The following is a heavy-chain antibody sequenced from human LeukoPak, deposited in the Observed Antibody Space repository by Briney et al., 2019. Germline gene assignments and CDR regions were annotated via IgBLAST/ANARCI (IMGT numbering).Heavy chain of an antibody. Sequence: PGGSLRLSCAASGFTFSSYWMHWVRQAPGKGLEWVSGISGSGDNTYYADSVKGRFTISRDNPKNTLYVQVNSLGTEDTAAYYCAKSRVNFWSGYDYWGQGTLVTVSS. CDR3: AKSRVNFWSGYDY. CDR2: ISGSGDNT. D-gene: IGHD3-3*01. J-gene: IGHJ4*02. V-gene: IGHV3-23*01. CDR1: GFTFSSYW.